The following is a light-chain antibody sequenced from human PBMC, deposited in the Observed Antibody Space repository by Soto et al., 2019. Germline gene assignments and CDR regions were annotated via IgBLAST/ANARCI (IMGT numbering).Light chain of an antibody. J-gene: IGKJ2*01. CDR1: QSVSINS. Sequence: EIVLTQSPGTLSLSPGDRATLSCRASQSVSINSLAWYQQQPGQAPRLLIYGASSRATGIPDRFSGSGSGTAFTLAISRLEPEDVAVYYCQQYDNSPYTCGQGTNLEIK. CDR2: GAS. V-gene: IGKV3-20*01. CDR3: QQYDNSPYT.